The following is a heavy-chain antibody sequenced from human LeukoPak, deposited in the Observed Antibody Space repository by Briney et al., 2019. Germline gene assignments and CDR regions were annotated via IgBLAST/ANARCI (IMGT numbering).Heavy chain of an antibody. J-gene: IGHJ4*02. CDR2: INARNGNT. CDR3: ARAVMAAAGIRY. V-gene: IGHV1-3*01. D-gene: IGHD6-13*01. Sequence: ASVKVSCKASGYTFTSYAMHWVRQDSGQRLDWMGWINARNGNTKYSQKFQGRVTITRDTSASTAYMELSSLRSEDTAVYYCARAVMAAAGIRYWGQGTLVTVSS. CDR1: GYTFTSYA.